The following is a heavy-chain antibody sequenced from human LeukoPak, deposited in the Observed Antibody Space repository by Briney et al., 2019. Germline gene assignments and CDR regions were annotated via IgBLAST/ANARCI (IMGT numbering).Heavy chain of an antibody. Sequence: GASVKVSCKASGYTFTSYAMNWVRQAPGQGLEWMGWINTNTGNPTYAQGFTGRFVFSLDTSVSTAYLQISSLKAEDTAVYYCARGDIVVVPAAITDYWGQGTLVTVSS. CDR1: GYTFTSYA. CDR2: INTNTGNP. V-gene: IGHV7-4-1*02. D-gene: IGHD2-2*01. J-gene: IGHJ4*02. CDR3: ARGDIVVVPAAITDY.